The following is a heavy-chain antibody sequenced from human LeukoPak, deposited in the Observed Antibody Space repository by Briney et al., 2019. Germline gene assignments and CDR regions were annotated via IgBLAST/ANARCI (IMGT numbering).Heavy chain of an antibody. Sequence: PSETLSLTCTVSGGSISSYYWCWIRQPPGKGLEWIGYIYYSGSTNYNPSLKSRVTISVDTSKNQFSLKLSSVTAADTAVYYCARGIRPWYYFDYWGQGTLVTVSS. V-gene: IGHV4-59*01. CDR3: ARGIRPWYYFDY. J-gene: IGHJ4*02. D-gene: IGHD2-8*02. CDR1: GGSISSYY. CDR2: IYYSGST.